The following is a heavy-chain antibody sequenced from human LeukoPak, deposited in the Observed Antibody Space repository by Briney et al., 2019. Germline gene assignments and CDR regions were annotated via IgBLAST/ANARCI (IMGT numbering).Heavy chain of an antibody. J-gene: IGHJ4*02. CDR2: ISGSGDTT. D-gene: IGHD3-22*01. V-gene: IGHV3-23*01. Sequence: GGSLRLSCAASGLTFYSYGMSWVRQAPGKGLEWVSGISGSGDTTYYADSVKGRFTISRDNSKNTLFLQMNSLRVEDTAVYYCARDYYDSSGIFDYWGQGTLVTVSS. CDR1: GLTFYSYG. CDR3: ARDYYDSSGIFDY.